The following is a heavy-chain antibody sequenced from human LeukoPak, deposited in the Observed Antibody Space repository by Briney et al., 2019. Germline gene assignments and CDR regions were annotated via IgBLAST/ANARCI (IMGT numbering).Heavy chain of an antibody. J-gene: IGHJ5*02. CDR3: TRDRFDYGDSNNWFDP. D-gene: IGHD4-17*01. CDR2: IRSKAYGGTT. CDR1: GFTFGDYA. Sequence: GGSLRLSCTASGFTFGDYAMSRVRQAPGKGLEWVGFIRSKAYGGTTEYAASVKGRFTISRDDSKSIAYLQMNSLKTEDTAVYYCTRDRFDYGDSNNWFDPWGQGTLVTVSS. V-gene: IGHV3-49*04.